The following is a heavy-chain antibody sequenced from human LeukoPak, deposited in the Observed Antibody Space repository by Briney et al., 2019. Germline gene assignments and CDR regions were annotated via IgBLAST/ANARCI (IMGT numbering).Heavy chain of an antibody. D-gene: IGHD3-10*01. CDR3: AKDAPRAAYGMDV. V-gene: IGHV3-30*18. J-gene: IGHJ6*02. CDR2: ISYDGSNK. Sequence: PGGSLRLSCAASGFTVSSNYMSWVRQAPGKGLEWVAVISYDGSNKYYADSVKGRFTISRDNSKNTLYLQMNSLRAEDTAVYYCAKDAPRAAYGMDVWGQGTTVTVSS. CDR1: GFTVSSNY.